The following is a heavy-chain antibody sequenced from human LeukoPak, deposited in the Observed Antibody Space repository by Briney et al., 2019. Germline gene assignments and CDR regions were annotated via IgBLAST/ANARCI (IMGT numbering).Heavy chain of an antibody. Sequence: GGSLRLSCAASGFTFSSYWMHWVRQSPGKGLVWVSRFNGDGSTAYADSVKGRFTISRDNANNTLYLQMNSLRAEDTAVYYCARRLGMVGATTGRGFDFWGQGTLVIVAS. V-gene: IGHV3-74*01. CDR1: GFTFSSYW. CDR2: FNGDGST. D-gene: IGHD1-26*01. CDR3: ARRLGMVGATTGRGFDF. J-gene: IGHJ4*02.